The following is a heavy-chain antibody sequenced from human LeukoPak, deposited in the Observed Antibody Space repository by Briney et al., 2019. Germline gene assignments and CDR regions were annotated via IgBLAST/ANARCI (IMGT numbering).Heavy chain of an antibody. CDR2: INTNSGVT. CDR3: ARDTGSPFFDF. Sequence: ASVKVSCKASGYTFTGYYLHWVRQAPGQGPEWMGKINTNSGVTDYAQNFQGRVTMTRDTSITTAYMELSRLTSDDTAVYYCARDTGSPFFDFWGQGTLVTVSS. V-gene: IGHV1-2*02. CDR1: GYTFTGYY. J-gene: IGHJ4*02.